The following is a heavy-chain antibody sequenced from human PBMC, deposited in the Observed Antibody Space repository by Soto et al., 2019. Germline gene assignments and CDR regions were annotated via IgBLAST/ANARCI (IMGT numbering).Heavy chain of an antibody. V-gene: IGHV4-59*12. J-gene: IGHJ3*02. CDR3: AREPSGIHDAFDI. CDR1: GGSISSDY. CDR2: IYYTGST. D-gene: IGHD3-10*01. Sequence: PSETLSLTCTVSGGSISSDYWSWIRQPPGKGLECIGYIYYTGSTNYNPSLKSRVSISVDTSKNQFSLKLSSVTAADTAVYYCAREPSGIHDAFDIWGQGTMVTVSS.